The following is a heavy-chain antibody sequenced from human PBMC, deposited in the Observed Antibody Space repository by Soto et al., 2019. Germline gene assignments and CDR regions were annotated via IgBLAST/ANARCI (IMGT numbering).Heavy chain of an antibody. V-gene: IGHV3-30*18. CDR1: VFTFSAYV. CDR2: ISYDGSNK. Sequence: PXGSLRLSCAASVFTFSAYVMHWGRQAAGKRRDWVAVISYDGSNKYYADSVKGRFTISRDNSKNTLYLQMNSLRAEDTAVYYCAKASRKYYYGSGSSTHFDPWGQGTLVTVSS. J-gene: IGHJ5*02. D-gene: IGHD3-10*01. CDR3: AKASRKYYYGSGSSTHFDP.